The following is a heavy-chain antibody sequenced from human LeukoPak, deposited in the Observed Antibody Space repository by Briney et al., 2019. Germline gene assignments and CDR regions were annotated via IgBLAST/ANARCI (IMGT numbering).Heavy chain of an antibody. J-gene: IGHJ4*02. D-gene: IGHD3-22*01. Sequence: ASVKVSFKASGGTFSTYGISWVRQAPGQGLEWMGGIIPIFGTANYAQKYQGRVTITADESTNTAYMDLSSLRSEDTAVYYCARVKPDYYDSSGYPPLGYWGQGTLVTVSS. CDR2: IIPIFGTA. CDR3: ARVKPDYYDSSGYPPLGY. CDR1: GGTFSTYG. V-gene: IGHV1-69*13.